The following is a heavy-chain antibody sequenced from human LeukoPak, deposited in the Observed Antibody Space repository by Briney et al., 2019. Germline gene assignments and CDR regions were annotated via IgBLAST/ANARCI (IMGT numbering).Heavy chain of an antibody. CDR2: IRRKANGGTT. J-gene: IGHJ4*02. CDR1: GFTFCDYA. D-gene: IGHD3-10*01. Sequence: GRSLRLSCTASGFTFCDYAMSWLRQAPGKGVEWVGFIRRKANGGTTEYAASVKGSFTISTDDSKSIAYLQMNSLKTEDTAVSYCTRGRRGGRFGELSTFDYWGQGTLVTVSS. CDR3: TRGRRGGRFGELSTFDY. V-gene: IGHV3-49*03.